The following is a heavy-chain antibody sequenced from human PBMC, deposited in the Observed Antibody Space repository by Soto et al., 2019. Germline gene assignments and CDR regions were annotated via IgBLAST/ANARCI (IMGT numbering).Heavy chain of an antibody. CDR1: GCSVSRYC. CDR2: IYHSGST. CDR3: ARAPYGDYTIWFDP. Sequence: SETLSLTCTVPGCSVSRYCWGWILQPPGKALEWSGSIYHSGSTYYNQTLTSRVTISVYTSKNQYSLKLSSVTAADTAVYYCARAPYGDYTIWFDPWGREPWSPSP. D-gene: IGHD4-17*01. V-gene: IGHV4-38-2*02. J-gene: IGHJ5*02.